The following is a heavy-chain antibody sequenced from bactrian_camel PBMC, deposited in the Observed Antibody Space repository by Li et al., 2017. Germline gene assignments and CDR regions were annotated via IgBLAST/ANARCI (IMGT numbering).Heavy chain of an antibody. CDR1: GSTVNLAS. CDR3: AAERWCTVVDGFYDYSY. D-gene: IGHD3*01. J-gene: IGHJ4*01. V-gene: IGHV3-3*01. CDR2: VVAGM. Sequence: HVQLVESGGGSVQAGESLTLPCVVSGSTVNLASVSWFRQAPNNRREGVVAGMFYADSVKGRFSISEDNAKNTVFLHTTNLKPEDTATYFCAAERWCTVVDGFYDYSYWGKGTQVTVS.